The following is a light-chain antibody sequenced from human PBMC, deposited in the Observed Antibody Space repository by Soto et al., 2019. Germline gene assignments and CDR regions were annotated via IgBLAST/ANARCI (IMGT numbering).Light chain of an antibody. CDR3: QQYGSSPLT. CDR1: QSVSSSY. V-gene: IGKV3-20*01. CDR2: GAS. Sequence: EIVLKQSPGTLSLSPGERATLSCRASQSVSSSYLAWYQQKPGQAPRLLIYGASSRATGIPDRFSGSGSGTDFTLTISRLEPEDVAVYYCQQYGSSPLTVGGGTKVEIK. J-gene: IGKJ4*01.